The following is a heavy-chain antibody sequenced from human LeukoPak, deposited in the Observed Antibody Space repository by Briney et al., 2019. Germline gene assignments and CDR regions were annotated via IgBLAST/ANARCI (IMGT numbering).Heavy chain of an antibody. CDR2: ISSSSSTI. D-gene: IGHD2-8*01. J-gene: IGHJ3*02. CDR3: ARMVSYLNDAFDI. Sequence: GGSLRLSCAASGFTFSSYSMNWVRQAPGKGLEWVSYISSSSSTIYYADSVKGRFTISRDNAKNSLYLQMNSLRAEDTAVYYCARMVSYLNDAFDIWGQGTMVTVSS. CDR1: GFTFSSYS. V-gene: IGHV3-48*04.